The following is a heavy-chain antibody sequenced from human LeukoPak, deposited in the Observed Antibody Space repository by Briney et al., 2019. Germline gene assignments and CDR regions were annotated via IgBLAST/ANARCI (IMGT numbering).Heavy chain of an antibody. V-gene: IGHV3-66*04. J-gene: IGHJ4*02. CDR2: IYSGGST. D-gene: IGHD3-22*01. CDR3: ARPGSGYYYEFDY. CDR1: GFTVSSNY. Sequence: PGGSLRLSCAASGFTVSSNYMSWVRQAPGKGLEWVSVIYSGGSTYYADSVKGRFTISRDNSKNTLYLQMNSLRAEDTAVYYCARPGSGYYYEFDYWGQGTLVTVSS.